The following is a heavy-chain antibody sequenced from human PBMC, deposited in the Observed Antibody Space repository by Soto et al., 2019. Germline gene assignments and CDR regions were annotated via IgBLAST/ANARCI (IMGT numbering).Heavy chain of an antibody. CDR2: IGTAGDT. CDR1: GFTFSSYD. D-gene: IGHD6-6*01. CDR3: AKDGKRIAARPFWFDP. V-gene: IGHV3-13*01. J-gene: IGHJ5*02. Sequence: PGGSLRLSCAASGFTFSSYDMHWVRQATGKGLEWVSAIGTAGDTYYPGSVKGRFTISRENAKNSLYLQMNSLRAEDTAVYYCAKDGKRIAARPFWFDPWGQGTLVTISS.